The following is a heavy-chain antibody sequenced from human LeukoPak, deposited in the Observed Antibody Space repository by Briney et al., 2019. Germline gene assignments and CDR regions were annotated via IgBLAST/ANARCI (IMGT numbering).Heavy chain of an antibody. D-gene: IGHD2-8*01. Sequence: GGSLRLSCAAPGFTFSSYWMSWVRQAPGKGLEWVANIKQDGSEKYYVDSVKGRFTISRDSSRNTLYLQMNSLRTEDTAVYYCAKLVQYCTNGVCYRGFDYWGQGTLVTVSS. CDR1: GFTFSSYW. CDR2: IKQDGSEK. V-gene: IGHV3-7*03. CDR3: AKLVQYCTNGVCYRGFDY. J-gene: IGHJ4*02.